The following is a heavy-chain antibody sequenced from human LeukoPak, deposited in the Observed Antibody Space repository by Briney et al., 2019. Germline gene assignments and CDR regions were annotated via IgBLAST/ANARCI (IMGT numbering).Heavy chain of an antibody. D-gene: IGHD6-13*01. V-gene: IGHV4-59*01. Sequence: KPSETLSLTCSVPGGSLSSNYWSWIRQPPGKGLEWIGNIYYSGSTNYNPSLKSRVTISVDTSKNQFSLKLSSVTAADTAVYYCARVQQQLLPFDYWGQGILVTVSS. CDR1: GGSLSSNY. CDR3: ARVQQQLLPFDY. J-gene: IGHJ4*02. CDR2: IYYSGST.